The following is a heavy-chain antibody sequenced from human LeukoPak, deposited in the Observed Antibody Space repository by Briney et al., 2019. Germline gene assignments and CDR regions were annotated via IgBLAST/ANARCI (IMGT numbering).Heavy chain of an antibody. J-gene: IGHJ4*02. V-gene: IGHV1-24*01. Sequence: ASVKVSCKVSGYTLTELSMHWVRQAPGKGLEWMGGFDPEDGETIYAQKFQGRVTMTEDTSTDTAYMELSSLRSEDTAVYYCATANRVVTIFGVAFSYFDYWGQGTLVTVSS. D-gene: IGHD3-3*01. CDR3: ATANRVVTIFGVAFSYFDY. CDR1: GYTLTELS. CDR2: FDPEDGET.